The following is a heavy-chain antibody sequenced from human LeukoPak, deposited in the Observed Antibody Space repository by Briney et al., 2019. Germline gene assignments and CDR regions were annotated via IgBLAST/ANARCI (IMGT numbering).Heavy chain of an antibody. CDR3: AKGVRITMVRGAFDI. V-gene: IGHV3-9*01. CDR1: GFTFDDYA. D-gene: IGHD3-10*01. CDR2: IIWNSCSI. J-gene: IGHJ3*02. Sequence: PGGSLRLSCAASGFTFDDYAMHWVRQAPGKGLEWVSGIIWNSCSIGYADSVKGRFTISRDNDKNSLYLQMNSLRAEDTALYYCAKGVRITMVRGAFDIWGQGTMVTVSS.